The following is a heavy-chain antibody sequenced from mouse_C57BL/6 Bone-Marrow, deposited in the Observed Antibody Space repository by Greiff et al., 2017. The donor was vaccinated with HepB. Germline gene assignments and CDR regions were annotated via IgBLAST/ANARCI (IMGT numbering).Heavy chain of an antibody. Sequence: QVQLQQSGAELVKPGASVKLSCKASGYTFTSYWMHWVKQRPGRGLEWIGRIDPNSGGTKYNEKFKSKATLTVDKPSSTAYMQLSSLTSEDSAVYYCANYYGSSYHYAMDYWGQGTSVTVSS. J-gene: IGHJ4*01. D-gene: IGHD1-1*01. CDR1: GYTFTSYW. V-gene: IGHV1-72*01. CDR2: IDPNSGGT. CDR3: ANYYGSSYHYAMDY.